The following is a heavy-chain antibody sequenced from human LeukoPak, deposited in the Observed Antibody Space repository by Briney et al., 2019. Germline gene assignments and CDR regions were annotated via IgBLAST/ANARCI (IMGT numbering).Heavy chain of an antibody. J-gene: IGHJ4*02. CDR1: GGSFSGYF. CDR2: INHSGRS. Sequence: SETLSLTCAVYGGSFSGYFCIWIRQPPGKGLEWIGEINHSGRSNYNPSLKRRVTISADTSKNEFSLKLSSVTAADTAVYFCATSSEAAAAGNDYWGQGTLGTVSS. V-gene: IGHV4-34*01. CDR3: ATSSEAAAAGNDY. D-gene: IGHD6-13*01.